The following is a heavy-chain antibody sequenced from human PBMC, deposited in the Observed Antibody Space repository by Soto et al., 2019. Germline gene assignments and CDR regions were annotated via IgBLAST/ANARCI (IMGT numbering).Heavy chain of an antibody. D-gene: IGHD3-22*01. CDR1: GGSISSGDYY. CDR2: INHSGST. V-gene: IGHV4-30-4*01. Sequence: PSETLSLTCSVSGGSISSGDYYWNWIRQPPGKGLEWIGEINHSGSTNYNPSLKSRVTISVDTSKNQFSLKLSSVTAADTAVYYCLLGSGWKDFDYWGQGTLVTVSS. J-gene: IGHJ4*02. CDR3: LLGSGWKDFDY.